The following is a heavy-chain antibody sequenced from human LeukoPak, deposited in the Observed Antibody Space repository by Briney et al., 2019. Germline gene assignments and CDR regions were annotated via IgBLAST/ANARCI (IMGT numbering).Heavy chain of an antibody. CDR1: GFTFNTYA. J-gene: IGHJ6*02. V-gene: IGHV3-30*19. CDR3: ARDLTVTTIGYYGMDV. D-gene: IGHD4-17*01. CDR2: ISYDGSNK. Sequence: GGSLRLSCAASGFTFNTYAMHWVRQAPGKGLEWVAVISYDGSNKYYADSVKGRFTTSRDNSKNTLYLQMNSLRAEDTAVYYCARDLTVTTIGYYGMDVWGQGTTVTVSS.